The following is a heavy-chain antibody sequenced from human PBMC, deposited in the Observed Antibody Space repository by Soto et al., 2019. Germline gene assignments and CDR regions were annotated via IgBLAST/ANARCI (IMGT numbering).Heavy chain of an antibody. J-gene: IGHJ3*02. Sequence: GASVKVSCKASGYTFTGYYMHWVRQAPGQGLEWMGWINPSSGGTNYAQKFQGRVTMTRDTSISTAYMELSRLRSDDTAVYYCARPLVDTRDAFDIWGQGTMVTVSS. CDR2: INPSSGGT. CDR1: GYTFTGYY. V-gene: IGHV1-2*02. CDR3: ARPLVDTRDAFDI. D-gene: IGHD5-18*01.